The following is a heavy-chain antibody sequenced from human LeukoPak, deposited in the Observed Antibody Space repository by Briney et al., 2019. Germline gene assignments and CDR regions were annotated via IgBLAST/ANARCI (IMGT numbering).Heavy chain of an antibody. Sequence: SETLSLTCAVYGGSFSGYYWSWIRQPPGKGLEWIGEINHSGSTNYNPSLKSRVTISVDTTKNQCSLKLSSVTAADTAVYYCARGHLDIVATRFDPWGQGTLVTVSS. CDR3: ARGHLDIVATRFDP. V-gene: IGHV4-34*01. CDR2: INHSGST. J-gene: IGHJ5*02. CDR1: GGSFSGYY. D-gene: IGHD5-12*01.